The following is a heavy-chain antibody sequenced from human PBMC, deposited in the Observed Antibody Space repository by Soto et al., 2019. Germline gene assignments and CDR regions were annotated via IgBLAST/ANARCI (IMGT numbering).Heavy chain of an antibody. Sequence: GASVKVSCKASGYTFTSYYMHWVRQAPGQGLEWMGIINPSGGSTSYAQKFQGRVTMTRDTSTSTVYMELSSLRSEDTAVYYCARGRGTYYYDGSGPTRRFDPWGQGTLVTVSS. CDR2: INPSGGST. D-gene: IGHD3-22*01. V-gene: IGHV1-46*01. J-gene: IGHJ5*02. CDR1: GYTFTSYY. CDR3: ARGRGTYYYDGSGPTRRFDP.